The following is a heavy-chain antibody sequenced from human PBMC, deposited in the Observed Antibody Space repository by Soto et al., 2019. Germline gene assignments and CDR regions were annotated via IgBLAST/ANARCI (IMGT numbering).Heavy chain of an antibody. Sequence: TLSLTCTVSGASISSDGYYWTWIRPPPGKGLDWIGNTQSSGSTYYNPFLKSRVTISVDTSKNQFSLTLSSVSAADTAMYYCVRGVAASPARLGMDLWGQGTKVT. V-gene: IGHV4-30-4*01. D-gene: IGHD6-6*01. CDR3: VRGVAASPARLGMDL. CDR1: GASISSDGYY. J-gene: IGHJ6*02. CDR2: TQSSGST.